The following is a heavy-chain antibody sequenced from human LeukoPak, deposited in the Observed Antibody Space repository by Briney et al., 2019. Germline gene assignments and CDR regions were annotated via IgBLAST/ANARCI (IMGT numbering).Heavy chain of an antibody. CDR1: GYTFTSYD. J-gene: IGHJ3*02. V-gene: IGHV1-8*01. Sequence: GASVKVSCKASGYTFTSYDINWERQATGQGLEWMGWMNPNSGNTGYAQKFQGRVTMTRNTSISTAYMELSSLRSEDTAVYYCARVKRVRGVHDAFDIWGQGTMVTVSS. CDR2: MNPNSGNT. D-gene: IGHD3-10*01. CDR3: ARVKRVRGVHDAFDI.